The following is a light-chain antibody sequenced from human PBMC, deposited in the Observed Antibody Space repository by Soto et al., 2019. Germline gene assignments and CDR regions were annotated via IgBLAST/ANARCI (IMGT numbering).Light chain of an antibody. J-gene: IGLJ1*01. CDR1: SSNIGSNY. V-gene: IGLV1-47*01. CDR3: AAWDDSLIGPYV. CDR2: RNN. Sequence: QSVLTQPPSASGTPGQRVTISCSGSSSNIGSNYVYWYQQPPGTAPKLLIYRNNQRPSGVPDRFSGSKSGTSASLAISGLRSEDEADYYSAAWDDSLIGPYVFGTGTKVTVL.